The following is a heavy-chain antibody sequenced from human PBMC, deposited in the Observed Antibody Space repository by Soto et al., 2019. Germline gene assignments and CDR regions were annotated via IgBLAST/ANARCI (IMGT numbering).Heavy chain of an antibody. CDR3: AREGTNYDCWSGYYPDWCDP. CDR1: GFTFSSYW. Sequence: GGSRRLSCAASGFTFSSYWMHWVRQAPGRGLVWVSRINSDGSSTSYADSVKGRFTISRDNAKNTLYLQMNSLRAEDTAVYYCAREGTNYDCWSGYYPDWCDPWGQGTLCAVPS. D-gene: IGHD3-3*01. CDR2: INSDGSST. J-gene: IGHJ5*02. V-gene: IGHV3-74*01.